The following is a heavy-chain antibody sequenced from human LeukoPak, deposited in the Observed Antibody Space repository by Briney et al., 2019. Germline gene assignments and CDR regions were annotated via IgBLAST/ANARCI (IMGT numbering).Heavy chain of an antibody. CDR3: ARDCCGEWYFFDS. J-gene: IGHJ4*02. CDR2: ISNDGTNK. CDR1: GFPFNNYA. Sequence: SGGSLRLSCAASGFPFNNYAMHWVRQAPGKGLEWVAVISNDGTNKYYTDSVKGRFTISRDNSKSTLYLQMNSLRAEDTAVYYCARDCCGEWYFFDSWGQGTLVTVSS. D-gene: IGHD3-10*01. V-gene: IGHV3-30-3*01.